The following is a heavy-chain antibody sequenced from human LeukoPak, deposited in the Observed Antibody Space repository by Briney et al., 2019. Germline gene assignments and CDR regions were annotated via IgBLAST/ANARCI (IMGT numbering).Heavy chain of an antibody. CDR3: ARAIAVAGLYYFDY. V-gene: IGHV1-2*02. J-gene: IGHJ4*02. D-gene: IGHD6-19*01. CDR1: GYTFTGYY. Sequence: EASVNVSCKASGYTFTGYYMLWVRQAPGQGLEWMGWNNPNSGGTNYAQKFQGRVTMTRDTSISTAYMELSRLRSDDTAVYYCARAIAVAGLYYFDYWGQGTLVTVSS. CDR2: NNPNSGGT.